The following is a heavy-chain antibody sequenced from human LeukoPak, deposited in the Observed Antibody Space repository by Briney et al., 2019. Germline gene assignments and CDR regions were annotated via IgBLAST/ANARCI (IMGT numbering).Heavy chain of an antibody. CDR3: ASDSATSGYYYMDV. J-gene: IGHJ6*03. V-gene: IGHV1-2*06. D-gene: IGHD1-26*01. CDR2: IDPNSGGT. CDR1: GYTFTGYY. Sequence: ASVKVSCKASGYTFTGYYMHWVRQAPGQGLEWMGRIDPNSGGTNYAEKFQGRVTMTRDTSISTAYMELSRLRSDDTAVYYCASDSATSGYYYMDVWGKGTTVTVSS.